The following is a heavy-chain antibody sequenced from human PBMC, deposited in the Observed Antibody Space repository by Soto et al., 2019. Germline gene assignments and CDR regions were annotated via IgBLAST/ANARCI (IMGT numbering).Heavy chain of an antibody. CDR2: VSPNNGDT. Sequence: QVQLVQSGAEVREPGASVKVSCKASGYIFTNYDINWVRQATGQGPEWMGWVSPNNGDTGYAQKFQGRVTMTRDTSISTAYMELSSLRSEDTAVYYCARGVDAGVDYWGQGILVTVSS. CDR1: GYIFTNYD. CDR3: ARGVDAGVDY. D-gene: IGHD2-15*01. J-gene: IGHJ4*02. V-gene: IGHV1-8*01.